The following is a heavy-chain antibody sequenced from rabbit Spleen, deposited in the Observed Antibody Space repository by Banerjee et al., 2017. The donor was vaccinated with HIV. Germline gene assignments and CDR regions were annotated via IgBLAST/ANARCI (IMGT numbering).Heavy chain of an antibody. V-gene: IGHV1S40*01. CDR2: IYGGSSGNT. D-gene: IGHD6-1*01. Sequence: QSLEESGGDLVKPGASLTLTCKASGFSFSSGYYMCWVRQAPGKGLEWIACIYGGSSGNTYYASWAKGRFTISKTSSTTVTLQMTSLTAADTATYFCARDHGDYNGYAYVNLWGPGTLVTVS. CDR1: GFSFSSGYY. J-gene: IGHJ4*01. CDR3: ARDHGDYNGYAYVNL.